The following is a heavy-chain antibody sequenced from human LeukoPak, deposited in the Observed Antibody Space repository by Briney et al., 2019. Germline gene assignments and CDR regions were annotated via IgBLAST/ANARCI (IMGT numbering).Heavy chain of an antibody. CDR1: GFTFSSYS. V-gene: IGHV3-21*01. CDR3: ARDRVLVELNN. D-gene: IGHD3-16*01. CDR2: ITSSSSYI. Sequence: PGGSLRLSCSASGFTFSSYSMNSVPQAPRKRLERVSSITSSSSYIYYAHSVKGQFTIPRNNPKTSLYLQMNGLRAEDTVVYYCARDRVLVELNNWGQGTLVTVSS. J-gene: IGHJ4*02.